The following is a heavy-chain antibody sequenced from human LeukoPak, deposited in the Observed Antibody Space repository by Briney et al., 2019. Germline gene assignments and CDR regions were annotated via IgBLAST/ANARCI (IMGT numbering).Heavy chain of an antibody. CDR3: AKGGYELYNWFDP. D-gene: IGHD5-12*01. Sequence: GGSLRLSCAASGFTFDDYAMHWVRQAPGKGLEWVSGISWNSGSIGYADSVKGRFTISRDNAKNSLYLQMNSLRAEDTALYYGAKGGYELYNWFDPWGQGTLVTVSS. CDR1: GFTFDDYA. CDR2: ISWNSGSI. V-gene: IGHV3-9*01. J-gene: IGHJ5*02.